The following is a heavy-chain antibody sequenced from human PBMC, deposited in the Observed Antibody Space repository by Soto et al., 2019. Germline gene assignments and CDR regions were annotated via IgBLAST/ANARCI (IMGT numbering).Heavy chain of an antibody. V-gene: IGHV3-11*05. CDR3: AKDTYGDYSFDF. J-gene: IGHJ4*02. D-gene: IGHD4-17*01. CDR1: GFTFSDYY. CDR2: ISSSSSYT. Sequence: PGGSLRLSCAASGFTFSDYYMSWIRQAPGKGLELVSYISSSSSYTNYADSVKGRFTISRDNSKSTLSLQMNSLRAEDTALYYCAKDTYGDYSFDFWGQGTQVTVSS.